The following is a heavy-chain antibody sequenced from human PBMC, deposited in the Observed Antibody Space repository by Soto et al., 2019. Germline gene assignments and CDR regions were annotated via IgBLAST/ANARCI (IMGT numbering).Heavy chain of an antibody. CDR3: TTGIYYDILTGYHNVAY. CDR2: IKSKTDGGTA. V-gene: IGHV3-15*01. D-gene: IGHD3-9*01. J-gene: IGHJ4*02. Sequence: GGSLRLSCVASGFNLSHPWMTWVRQAAGKGLEWVGRIKSKTDGGTADYAAPVKGRATISRDDSKNTVYLQMNSLKTEDTAVYYCTTGIYYDILTGYHNVAYWDQGALVTVSS. CDR1: GFNLSHPW.